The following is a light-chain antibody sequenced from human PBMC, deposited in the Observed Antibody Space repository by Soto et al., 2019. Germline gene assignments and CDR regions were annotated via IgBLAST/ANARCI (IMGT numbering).Light chain of an antibody. V-gene: IGKV3-15*01. J-gene: IGKJ1*01. CDR3: QQYNNWPGT. Sequence: EIVMTQSPATLAVSPGERATLSCRAGESISNNLAWYQQKPGQAPRLLIYGVATRAAGIPARFSGRGSGTEFTLTISSLQSEDFGVYYCQQYNNWPGTFGQGTKVDIK. CDR2: GVA. CDR1: ESISNN.